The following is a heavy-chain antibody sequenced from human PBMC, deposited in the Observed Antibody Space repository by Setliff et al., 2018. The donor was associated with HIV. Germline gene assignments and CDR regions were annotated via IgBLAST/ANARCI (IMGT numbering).Heavy chain of an antibody. CDR1: GFTFGDYA. D-gene: IGHD5-12*01. Sequence: LRLSCTASGFTFGDYALSWVRQAPGKGLEWVGFIRSKAYGGTTEYAASVKGRFTISRDDSKSITYLQMKSLKTEDTAVYYCTRGKAAITYYFDYWGQGALVTVSS. J-gene: IGHJ4*02. CDR2: IRSKAYGGTT. CDR3: TRGKAAITYYFDY. V-gene: IGHV3-49*04.